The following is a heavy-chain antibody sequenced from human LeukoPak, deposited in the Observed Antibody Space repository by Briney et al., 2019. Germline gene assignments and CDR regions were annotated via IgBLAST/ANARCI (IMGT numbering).Heavy chain of an antibody. CDR1: GFTFSTFG. Sequence: GGSLRLSCAASGFTFSTFGMAWVRQAPGKGLQWVSTLAKGGTTYYTDSVKGRFSISRDNSRNTLYLQMNSLGSDDTAIYYCARGFGLGGTFDHWGQGILVTVS. J-gene: IGHJ5*02. D-gene: IGHD4-23*01. CDR3: ARGFGLGGTFDH. V-gene: IGHV3-23*01. CDR2: LAKGGTT.